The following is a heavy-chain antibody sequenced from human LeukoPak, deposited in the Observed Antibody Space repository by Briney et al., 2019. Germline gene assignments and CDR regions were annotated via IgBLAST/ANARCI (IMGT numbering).Heavy chain of an antibody. Sequence: GGSLRLSCAASGFTFSSYGMHWVRQAPGKGLEWVAVIWYDGSNKYYADSVKGRFTISRDNSKNTLYLQMNSLRAEDTAVYYCARGSGSYPNLYYSDYWGQGTLVTVSS. D-gene: IGHD1-26*01. J-gene: IGHJ4*02. CDR1: GFTFSSYG. CDR2: IWYDGSNK. CDR3: ARGSGSYPNLYYSDY. V-gene: IGHV3-33*01.